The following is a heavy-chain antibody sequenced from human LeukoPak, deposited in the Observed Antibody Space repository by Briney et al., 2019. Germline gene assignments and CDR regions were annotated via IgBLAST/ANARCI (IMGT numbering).Heavy chain of an antibody. Sequence: PSETLSLTCAVYGGSFSGYYWSWIRQPPGKGLEWIGEINHSGSTNYNPSLKSRVTISVDTSKNQFSLKLSSVTAADTAVYYCAGTPSSPWGQGTLVTVSS. CDR1: GGSFSGYY. J-gene: IGHJ5*02. V-gene: IGHV4-34*01. CDR3: AGTPSSP. CDR2: INHSGST.